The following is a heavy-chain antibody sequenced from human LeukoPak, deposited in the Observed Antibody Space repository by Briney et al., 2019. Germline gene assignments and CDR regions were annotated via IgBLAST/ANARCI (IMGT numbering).Heavy chain of an antibody. CDR2: INHSGST. D-gene: IGHD6-13*01. Sequence: SETLSLTCAVYGGSFSGYYWSWIRQPPGKGLEWIGEINHSGSTNYNPSLKSRVTMSVDTSKNQFSLKLSSVTAADTAVFYCARVSLSSWYQGGLYFDYWGQGTLVTVSS. CDR1: GGSFSGYY. J-gene: IGHJ4*02. V-gene: IGHV4-34*01. CDR3: ARVSLSSWYQGGLYFDY.